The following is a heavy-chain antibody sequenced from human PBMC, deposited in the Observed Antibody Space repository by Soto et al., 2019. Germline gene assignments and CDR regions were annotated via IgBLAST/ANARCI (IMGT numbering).Heavy chain of an antibody. CDR2: IDTDGGGT. V-gene: IGHV3-74*01. Sequence: EVQLVESGGGLVQPGGSLRVSCAASGFTLRRHRIHWVRQAAGMGLECVSRIDTDGGGTSYAESVKGRFTISTDNAKNTVYLQMNGLRAEDTAVYYSATVFYRWGQGTLVTVSS. CDR1: GFTLRRHR. CDR3: ATVFYR. J-gene: IGHJ5*02.